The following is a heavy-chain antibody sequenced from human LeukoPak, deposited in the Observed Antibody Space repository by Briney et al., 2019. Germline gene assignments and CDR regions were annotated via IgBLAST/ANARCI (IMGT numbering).Heavy chain of an antibody. CDR3: ARDLHYYVGMDV. V-gene: IGHV3-23*01. D-gene: IGHD3-10*02. Sequence: GESLRLSCEASGFTFSAYAMTWVRQAPGKGLEWGSSVGSDNKPHYSESVKGRFAISRDNSKSMLFLQLNSLRAEDTALYYCARDLHYYVGMDVWGQGTTVTVSS. CDR1: GFTFSAYA. J-gene: IGHJ6*02. CDR2: VGSDNKP.